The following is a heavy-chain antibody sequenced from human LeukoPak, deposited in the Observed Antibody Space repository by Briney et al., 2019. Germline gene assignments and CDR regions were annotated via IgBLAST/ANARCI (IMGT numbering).Heavy chain of an antibody. Sequence: SSETLSLTCTVSGYSISSGYYWGWIRQPPGKGLEWIGSIYHSGSTYYNPSLKSRVTISVDTSKNQFSLKLSSVTAADTAVYYCAREYCSSTSCYLFDHWGQGTLVTVSS. J-gene: IGHJ4*02. D-gene: IGHD2-2*01. V-gene: IGHV4-38-2*02. CDR1: GYSISSGYY. CDR2: IYHSGST. CDR3: AREYCSSTSCYLFDH.